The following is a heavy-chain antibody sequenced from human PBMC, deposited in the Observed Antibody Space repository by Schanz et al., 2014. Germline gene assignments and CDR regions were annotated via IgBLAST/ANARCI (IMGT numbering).Heavy chain of an antibody. J-gene: IGHJ6*01. CDR2: IIPILDKT. D-gene: IGHD3-9*01. CDR1: GGTFSSST. CDR3: AKVDRTRYYAMDV. V-gene: IGHV1-69*08. Sequence: QVQLVQSGAEVKKPGSSVKVSCKASGGTFSSSTLTWVRQAPVQGLEWMGRIIPILDKTNYAQKFQGRVTMTADKSTSTVYMEVSGLRSEDTAVYYCAKVDRTRYYAMDVSRGGTTVRDSP.